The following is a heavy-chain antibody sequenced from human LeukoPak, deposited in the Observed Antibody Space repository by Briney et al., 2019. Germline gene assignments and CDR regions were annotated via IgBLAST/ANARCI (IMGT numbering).Heavy chain of an antibody. J-gene: IGHJ4*02. Sequence: PSETLSLTCTVSGGSISSGSYYWSWIRQPAGKGLEWIGRIYTSGSTNYNPSLKSRVTISVDTSKKQFSLKLSSVTAADTAVYYCARNGYSHDLVFWGQGTLVTVSS. CDR1: GGSISSGSYY. D-gene: IGHD5-18*01. CDR2: IYTSGST. CDR3: ARNGYSHDLVF. V-gene: IGHV4-61*02.